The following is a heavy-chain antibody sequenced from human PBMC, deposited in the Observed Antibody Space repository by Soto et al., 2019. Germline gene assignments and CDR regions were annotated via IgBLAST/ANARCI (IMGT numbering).Heavy chain of an antibody. CDR3: ARAAKRYFDY. Sequence: QVQLVQSGAEVKKPGSSVKVSCKTSGVTFNTFAISWVRQAPGQGLEYMGGIIPVLGPANYAQRFQGRVTISAEKSTSTAYLELNNLTSEDTAVYYCARAAKRYFDYWGQGTLVTVSS. CDR1: GVTFNTFA. V-gene: IGHV1-69*06. J-gene: IGHJ4*02. CDR2: IIPVLGPA.